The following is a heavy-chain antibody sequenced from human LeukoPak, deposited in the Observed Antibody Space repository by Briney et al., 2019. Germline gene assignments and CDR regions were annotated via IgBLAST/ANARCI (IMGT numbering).Heavy chain of an antibody. D-gene: IGHD6-19*01. CDR1: GFTFSSYG. CDR2: ISGSGGST. J-gene: IGHJ4*02. CDR3: ARDIAVAGSSRDY. Sequence: PGGSLRLSCAASGFTFSSYGMSWVRQAPGKGLEWVSAISGSGGSTYYADSVKGRFTISRDNSKNTLYLQMNSLRAEDTAVYYCARDIAVAGSSRDYWGQGTLVTVSS. V-gene: IGHV3-23*01.